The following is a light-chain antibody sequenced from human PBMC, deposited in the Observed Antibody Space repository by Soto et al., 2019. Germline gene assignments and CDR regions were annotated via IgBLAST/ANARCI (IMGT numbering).Light chain of an antibody. J-gene: IGLJ2*01. CDR2: DVS. V-gene: IGLV2-14*03. Sequence: QSALTQPASVSGSPGQSITITCTGTRSDIGAYNFVSWYQQHPGEVPKLMLYDVSIRPSGVSNRFSGSKSGNTASLTISGLQAGDEADYYCTSWTTSTTMIFGGGTKVTVL. CDR1: RSDIGAYNF. CDR3: TSWTTSTTMI.